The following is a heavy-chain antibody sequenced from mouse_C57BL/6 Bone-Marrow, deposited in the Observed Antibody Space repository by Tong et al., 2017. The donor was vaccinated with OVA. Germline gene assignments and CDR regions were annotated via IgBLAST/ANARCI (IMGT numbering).Heavy chain of an antibody. D-gene: IGHD1-1*01. CDR2: INPSNCGT. CDR1: YTFTSYW. Sequence: YTFTSYWMHWVQQRPGQGLEWIGNINPSNCGTNYNEKFNSKATLTVDKSCSSAYMKLSSRTSEDSAVYECAREYDGSSWGCYFDDWGQGTSL. J-gene: IGHJ2*03. V-gene: IGHV1-53*01. CDR3: AREYDGSSWGCYFDD.